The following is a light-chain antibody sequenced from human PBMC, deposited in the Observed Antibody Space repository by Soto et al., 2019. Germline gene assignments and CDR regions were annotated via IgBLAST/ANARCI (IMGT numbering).Light chain of an antibody. CDR3: QQYNSYSWT. CDR1: QGIRND. Sequence: DIQMTQSPSSLSASVGDRVTITCRASQGIRNDLGWYQQKPGKAPKLLIYETSSLESGVPSRFGGSGSGTEFTLTISSLQPDDFAIYYCQQYNSYSWTFGQGTKVDI. J-gene: IGKJ1*01. CDR2: ETS. V-gene: IGKV1-5*03.